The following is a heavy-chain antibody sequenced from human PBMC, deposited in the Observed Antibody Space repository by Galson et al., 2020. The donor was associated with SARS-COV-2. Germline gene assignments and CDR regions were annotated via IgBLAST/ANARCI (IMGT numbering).Heavy chain of an antibody. V-gene: IGHV1-18*01. D-gene: IGHD4-17*01. Sequence: ASVKVSCKASGYTFTIYDISWVRQAPGQGLEWMGWISAYNGNTNYAQNLQGRVTMTTDTSTSTAHMELRSLRSDDTAVYYCARGFHDYASYYFDYWGQGTLVTVSS. CDR1: GYTFTIYD. CDR2: ISAYNGNT. J-gene: IGHJ4*02. CDR3: ARGFHDYASYYFDY.